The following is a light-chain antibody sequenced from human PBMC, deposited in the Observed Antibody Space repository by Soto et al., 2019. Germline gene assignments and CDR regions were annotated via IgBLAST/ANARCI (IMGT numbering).Light chain of an antibody. CDR2: EVS. CDR1: SSDVGGYNY. Sequence: QSALTQPASVSGSPGQSITISCTGTSSDVGGYNYVSWYQQHPGKAPKLMIYEVSNRPSGLSNRFSGSKSGNTASLTISGLQAEDEADYYCSSYTSSSTYVFGRGTKLTVL. V-gene: IGLV2-14*01. CDR3: SSYTSSSTYV. J-gene: IGLJ1*01.